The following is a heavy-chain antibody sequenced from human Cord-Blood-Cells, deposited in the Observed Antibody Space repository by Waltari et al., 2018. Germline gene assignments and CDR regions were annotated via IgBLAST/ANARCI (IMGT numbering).Heavy chain of an antibody. V-gene: IGHV4-39*01. CDR2: IYYRGST. D-gene: IGHD6-6*01. CDR1: GGSISSSSYY. J-gene: IGHJ5*02. CDR3: ASRGLVYSSSSWFDP. Sequence: QLQLQESGPGLVKPSETLSLTCTVSGGSISSSSYYWGWIRQPPGKGLEWIGSIYYRGSTYSTPSLKSRGTISVDTSKDQCSLKRSSVTAADTAVYYCASRGLVYSSSSWFDPWGQGTLVTVSS.